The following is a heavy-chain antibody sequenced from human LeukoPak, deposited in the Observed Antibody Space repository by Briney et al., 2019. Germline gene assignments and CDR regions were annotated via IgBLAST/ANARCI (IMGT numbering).Heavy chain of an antibody. CDR1: GFTFSSYE. D-gene: IGHD2/OR15-2a*01. CDR3: AKGSREGIWSPGFDP. V-gene: IGHV3-48*03. Sequence: PGGSLRLSCAASGFTFSSYEMNWVRQAPGKGLEWVSYISSSGSTIYYADSVKGRFTISRDNAKNSLYLQMNSLRAEDTALYYCAKGSREGIWSPGFDPWGQGTLVTVSS. J-gene: IGHJ5*02. CDR2: ISSSGSTI.